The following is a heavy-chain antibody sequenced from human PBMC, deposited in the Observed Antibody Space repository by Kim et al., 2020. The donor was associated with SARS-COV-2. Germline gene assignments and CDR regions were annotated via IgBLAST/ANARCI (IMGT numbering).Heavy chain of an antibody. CDR1: GFSFTSAW. J-gene: IGHJ4*02. Sequence: GGSLRLSCTASGFSFTSAWMSWVRQSPGKGLEWVGRIRSKSDGGTTDYATPVKGRFSISRDDSKSTVYLQMNSLKVEDSAVYSCTTGFVAGHNHPVYWGQGTLVTVSS. CDR2: IRSKSDGGTT. D-gene: IGHD6-19*01. V-gene: IGHV3-15*01. CDR3: TTGFVAGHNHPVY.